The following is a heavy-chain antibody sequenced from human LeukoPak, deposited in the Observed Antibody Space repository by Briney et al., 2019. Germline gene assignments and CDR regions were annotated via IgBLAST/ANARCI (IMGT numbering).Heavy chain of an antibody. CDR2: IYYSGST. D-gene: IGHD6-19*01. Sequence: PSETLSLTCAVSGGSISSYYRSWIRQPPGKGLEWIGYIYYSGSTNYNPSLKSRVTISEDTSKNQFSLKLTSVTAADTAVYYCARITDLSVATDYWGQGTLVTVSS. J-gene: IGHJ4*02. V-gene: IGHV4-59*08. CDR1: GGSISSYY. CDR3: ARITDLSVATDY.